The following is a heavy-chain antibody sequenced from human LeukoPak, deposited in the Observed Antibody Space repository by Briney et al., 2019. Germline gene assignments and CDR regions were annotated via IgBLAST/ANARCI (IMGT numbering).Heavy chain of an antibody. D-gene: IGHD2-2*01. V-gene: IGHV5-51*01. J-gene: IGHJ4*02. Sequence: GESLKISCKGSGYSFASYWIAWVRQMPGKGLEWMGIIYPGDSDTRYSPSFQGQVTISADKSISSAYLQWSSLKASDTAIYYCARQWGDCSSTSCYSAYWGQGTLVTVSS. CDR2: IYPGDSDT. CDR1: GYSFASYW. CDR3: ARQWGDCSSTSCYSAY.